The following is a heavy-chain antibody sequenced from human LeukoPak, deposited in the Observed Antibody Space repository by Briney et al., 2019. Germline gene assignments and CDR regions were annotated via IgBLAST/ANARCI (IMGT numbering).Heavy chain of an antibody. J-gene: IGHJ4*02. CDR2: IWDDGTIK. V-gene: IGHV3-33*01. CDR3: ARDRERLADY. D-gene: IGHD6-19*01. CDR1: GFTFSSYG. Sequence: QPGRSLRLSCAASGFTFSSYGIHWVRQAPGKGLEWVAAIWDDGTIKKYADSVKGRFTISRDNSKNTLYLQVNSLRAEDTAVYYCARDRERLADYWGQGTLVTVSS.